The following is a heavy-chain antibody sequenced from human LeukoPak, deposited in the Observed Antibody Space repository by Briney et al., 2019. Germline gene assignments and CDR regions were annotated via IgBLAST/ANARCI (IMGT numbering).Heavy chain of an antibody. CDR2: ISGYNGIT. CDR1: GYTFSSYG. CDR3: ARGDYSGSYYYFDY. D-gene: IGHD1-26*01. J-gene: IGHJ4*02. Sequence: ASVKVSCKASGYTFSSYGISWVRQAPGQGLEWMGLISGYNGITSYAQKLEGRVTMTTDTSTTTAYMELRSLRSDDTAVYYCARGDYSGSYYYFDYWGQGTLVTVSS. V-gene: IGHV1-18*01.